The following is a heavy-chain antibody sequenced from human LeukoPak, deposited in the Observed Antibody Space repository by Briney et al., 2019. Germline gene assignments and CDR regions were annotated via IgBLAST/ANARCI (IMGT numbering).Heavy chain of an antibody. CDR3: ARDAGSGSQLVGYYFDY. CDR1: GFTFSNYW. CDR2: IKQDGSEK. V-gene: IGHV3-7*01. J-gene: IGHJ4*02. D-gene: IGHD3-10*01. Sequence: GGSLRLSCAASGFTFSNYWMTWVRQAPGKGLEWVANIKQDGSEKYYVDSVKGRFTISSDNAKNSLYLQMNSLRAEDTAVYYCARDAGSGSQLVGYYFDYWGQGTLVTVSS.